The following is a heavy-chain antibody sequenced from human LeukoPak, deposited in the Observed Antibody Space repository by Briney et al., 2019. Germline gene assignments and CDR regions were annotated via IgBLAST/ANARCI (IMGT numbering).Heavy chain of an antibody. CDR1: GFTFSSYA. CDR2: VRGSGKST. J-gene: IGHJ4*02. D-gene: IGHD1-26*01. V-gene: IGHV3-23*01. Sequence: GGSLRLSCAASGFTFSSYAMSWVRQAPGKGLEWVSAVRGSGKSTYYADSVQGRFTISRDNSKNTLNLQMNSLRAEDTAVYYCAKDTGSVSYESGGYWGQGTLVTVSS. CDR3: AKDTGSVSYESGGY.